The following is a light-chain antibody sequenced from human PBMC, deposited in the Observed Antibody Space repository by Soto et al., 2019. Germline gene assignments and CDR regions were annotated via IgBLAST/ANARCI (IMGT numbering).Light chain of an antibody. CDR2: AAS. Sequence: IVMTQSPVTLSVSPGEIATLSCRASQSVSSNLTWYQQRPGQAPRLLMYAASTPAPGIPARFSGSGSGTEFSLTISCLQSEDFVVYFCQQYDNSPLTFGGGTKVDMK. CDR3: QQYDNSPLT. V-gene: IGKV3-15*01. J-gene: IGKJ4*01. CDR1: QSVSSN.